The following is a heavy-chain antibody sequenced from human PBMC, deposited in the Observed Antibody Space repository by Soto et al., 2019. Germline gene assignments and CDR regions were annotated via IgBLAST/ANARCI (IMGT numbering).Heavy chain of an antibody. CDR1: GGTFSSYT. D-gene: IGHD2-8*01. CDR2: IIPILGIA. Sequence: GASVKVSCKASGGTFSSYTISWVRQAPGQGLEWMGRIIPILGIANYAQKFQGRVTITADKSTSTAYMELSSLRSEDTAVYYCARSSVPREDIVLMVYAIPGVYYYYMDVWGKGTTVTVSS. V-gene: IGHV1-69*02. J-gene: IGHJ6*03. CDR3: ARSSVPREDIVLMVYAIPGVYYYYMDV.